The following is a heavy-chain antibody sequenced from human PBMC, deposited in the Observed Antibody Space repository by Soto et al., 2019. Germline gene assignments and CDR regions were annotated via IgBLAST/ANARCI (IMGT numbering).Heavy chain of an antibody. CDR1: GFTFSSIG. D-gene: IGHD3-10*01. J-gene: IGHJ4*02. Sequence: QVQLVESGGGVVQPGRSLRLSFAASGFTFSSIGRPWVRQAPVKGLEWVAVISYDGSNKYYADSVKGRFTISRDNSKNTLYLQMNSLRAEDTAVYYCAPWFGAFDYWGQGTLVTVSS. CDR2: ISYDGSNK. V-gene: IGHV3-30*03. CDR3: APWFGAFDY.